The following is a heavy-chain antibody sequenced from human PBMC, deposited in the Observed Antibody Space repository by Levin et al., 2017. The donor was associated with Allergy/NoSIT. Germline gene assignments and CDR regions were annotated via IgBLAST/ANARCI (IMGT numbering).Heavy chain of an antibody. V-gene: IGHV3-11*01. CDR1: GFTFSDYY. Sequence: PGGSLRLSCAASGFTFSDYYMSWIRQAPGKGLEWVSYISSSGSTIYYADSVKGRFTISRDNAKNSLYLQMNSLRAEDTAVYYCARNYDSSGYYYWYFDLWGRGTLVTVSS. CDR2: ISSSGSTI. J-gene: IGHJ2*01. D-gene: IGHD3-22*01. CDR3: ARNYDSSGYYYWYFDL.